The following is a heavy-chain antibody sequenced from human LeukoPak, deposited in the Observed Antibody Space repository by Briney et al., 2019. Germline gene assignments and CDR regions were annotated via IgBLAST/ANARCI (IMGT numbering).Heavy chain of an antibody. V-gene: IGHV4-39*02. CDR1: GGSISSSSYY. CDR2: IYYSGST. CDR3: AREIYWELYDY. Sequence: PSETLSLTCTVSGGSISSSSYYWGWIRQPPGKGLEWIGSIYYSGSTYYNPSLKSRVTISVDTSKNQFSLKLSSVTAADTAVYYCAREIYWELYDYWGQGTLVTVSS. J-gene: IGHJ4*02. D-gene: IGHD1-26*01.